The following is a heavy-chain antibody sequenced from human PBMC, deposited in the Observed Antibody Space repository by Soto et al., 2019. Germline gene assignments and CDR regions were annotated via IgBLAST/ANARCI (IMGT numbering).Heavy chain of an antibody. D-gene: IGHD6-19*01. Sequence: SETLSLTCTVSGGSISSSSYYWGWIRQPPGKGLEWIGSIYYSGSTYYNPSLKSRVTISVDTSKNQFSLKLSSVTAADTAVYYCAGSGIAVAGPLVVAFDIWGQGTMVTVSS. CDR1: GGSISSSSYY. V-gene: IGHV4-39*01. CDR3: AGSGIAVAGPLVVAFDI. J-gene: IGHJ3*02. CDR2: IYYSGST.